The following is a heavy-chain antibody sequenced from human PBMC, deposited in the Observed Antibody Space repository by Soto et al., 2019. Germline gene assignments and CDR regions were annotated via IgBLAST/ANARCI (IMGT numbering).Heavy chain of an antibody. CDR3: ARGMTTVTRFDY. J-gene: IGHJ4*02. Sequence: QVQLVQSGAEVKKPGSSVKVSCKASGGTFCSYAISRVRQAPGQGLEWMGGIIPIFGTANYAQKFQGRVTITADESTSTAYMELSSLSSEDMAVYYCARGMTTVTRFDYWGQGTLVTVSS. D-gene: IGHD4-17*01. CDR2: IIPIFGTA. V-gene: IGHV1-69*12. CDR1: GGTFCSYA.